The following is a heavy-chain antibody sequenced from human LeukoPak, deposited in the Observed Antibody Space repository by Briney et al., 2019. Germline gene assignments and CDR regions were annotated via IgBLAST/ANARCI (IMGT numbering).Heavy chain of an antibody. D-gene: IGHD2-21*01. CDR3: AKGIGSESDF. CDR1: GFTFSHYG. Sequence: GRSLRFSCAGSGFTFSHYGMHWVRQAPGQGLEWVAVISHDGSHKNYADSVKGRFSISRDNSKDTLYLQLNSLRAEDTAVYYCAKGIGSESDFWGQGTLVTVSS. CDR2: ISHDGSHK. J-gene: IGHJ4*02. V-gene: IGHV3-30*18.